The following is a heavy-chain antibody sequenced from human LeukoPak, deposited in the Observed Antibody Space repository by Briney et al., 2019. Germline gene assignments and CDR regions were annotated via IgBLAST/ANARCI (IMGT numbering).Heavy chain of an antibody. V-gene: IGHV3-7*01. CDR3: ARDLRVEDFWSGIYFDY. CDR1: GFTFSSYW. Sequence: PGGSLRLSCAAFGFTFSSYWMSWVRQAPGKGLEWVANIKQDGSEKYYVDSVKGRFTISRDNAKNSLYLRMNSLRAEDTAVYYCARDLRVEDFWSGIYFDYWGQGTLVTVSS. CDR2: IKQDGSEK. J-gene: IGHJ4*02. D-gene: IGHD3-3*01.